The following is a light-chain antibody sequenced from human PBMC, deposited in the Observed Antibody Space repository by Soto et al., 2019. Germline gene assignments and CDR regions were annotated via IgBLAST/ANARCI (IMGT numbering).Light chain of an antibody. Sequence: EIVMTQSPATLSVSPGERATLSCRASQSVSSNFAWYQQRPAQAPRLLIYDVSTRATGVPTRFSGSGSGTEFTLTISTLQSEDFAVYYCQQYHDWHPSITFRQGTRLEIX. CDR3: QQYHDWHPSIT. CDR1: QSVSSN. V-gene: IGKV3D-15*01. J-gene: IGKJ5*01. CDR2: DVS.